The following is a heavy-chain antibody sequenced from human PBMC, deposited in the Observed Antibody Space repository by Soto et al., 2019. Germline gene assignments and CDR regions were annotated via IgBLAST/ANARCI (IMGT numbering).Heavy chain of an antibody. J-gene: IGHJ4*02. D-gene: IGHD3-10*01. V-gene: IGHV3-74*01. CDR1: GFSFSNYW. Sequence: GGSLRLACAASGFSFSNYWMHWVRQAPGKGLVWVSRISPDGRTTTYADSVKGRFTISRDNAKSTLYLQMNSLTVEDGAVYYCADSWLPTSYWGPGTLVTVSS. CDR2: ISPDGRTT. CDR3: ADSWLPTSY.